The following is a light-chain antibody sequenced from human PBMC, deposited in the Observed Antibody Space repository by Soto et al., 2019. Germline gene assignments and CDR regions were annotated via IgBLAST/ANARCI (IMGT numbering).Light chain of an antibody. V-gene: IGKV3-20*01. CDR1: QTVRNNY. CDR2: GAS. J-gene: IGKJ1*01. CDR3: QQYDSSPRT. Sequence: EIVLTQSPCTLSLSPGERATLSCGASQTVRNNYLAWYQQKNGQAPRLLISGASSRAADIPDRFSGSGYGTDFNLTINRLEPEDFAVYYCQQYDSSPRTFGQGTKVDIK.